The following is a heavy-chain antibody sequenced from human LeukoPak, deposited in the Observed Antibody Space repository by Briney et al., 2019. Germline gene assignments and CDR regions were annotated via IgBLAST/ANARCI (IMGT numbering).Heavy chain of an antibody. CDR3: ARMGDGYNRRDFDY. D-gene: IGHD5-24*01. CDR1: GDSISSGGYY. CDR2: IYYTGST. J-gene: IGHJ4*02. Sequence: SSQTLSLTCTVSGDSISSGGYYWSWIRQHPGKGLEWIGYIYYTGSTYYNPSLKSRVTISIDTSKNQFSLKLNSVTAADTAVYYCARMGDGYNRRDFDYWGQGTLVSVSS. V-gene: IGHV4-31*03.